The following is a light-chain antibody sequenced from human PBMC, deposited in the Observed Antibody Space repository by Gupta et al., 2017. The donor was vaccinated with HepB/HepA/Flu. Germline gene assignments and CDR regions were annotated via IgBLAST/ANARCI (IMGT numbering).Light chain of an antibody. V-gene: IGLV2-14*01. Sequence: QSALTQPASVSGSPGQSITISCTGTSSDGGGYNYVSWYQQHPGKPPKRIIYDVSNRPSGGTNRFSCSKSGTTASLTISGLQAEDEAYYYCSSYTSSSVVFGGGTKLTVL. CDR1: SSDGGGYNY. CDR3: SSYTSSSVV. CDR2: DVS. J-gene: IGLJ2*01.